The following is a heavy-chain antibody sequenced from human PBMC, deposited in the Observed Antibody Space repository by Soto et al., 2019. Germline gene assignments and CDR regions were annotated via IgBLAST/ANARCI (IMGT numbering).Heavy chain of an antibody. V-gene: IGHV3-33*01. Sequence: GGSLRLSCAASGFTFSSYGMHWVRQVPGKGLEWVAVIWYDGSNKYYADSVKGRFTISRDNSKNTLYLQMNSLRAEDTAVYYCARDGSFSAAAGTGWYFDLWGRGTLVTVSS. CDR3: ARDGSFSAAAGTGWYFDL. J-gene: IGHJ2*01. CDR1: GFTFSSYG. CDR2: IWYDGSNK. D-gene: IGHD6-13*01.